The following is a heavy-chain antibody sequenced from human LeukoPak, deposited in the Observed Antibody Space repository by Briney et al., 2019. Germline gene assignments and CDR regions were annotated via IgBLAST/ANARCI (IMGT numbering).Heavy chain of an antibody. CDR1: GGSISSGDYY. Sequence: SETLSLTCTVSGGSISSGDYYWSWIRQPPGTGLEWIGYIYYSGSTYYNPSLKSRVTISVDTSKNQFSLKLSSVTAADTAVYYCARDTRSGMDVWGKGTTVTVSS. CDR3: ARDTRSGMDV. CDR2: IYYSGST. J-gene: IGHJ6*04. V-gene: IGHV4-30-4*01.